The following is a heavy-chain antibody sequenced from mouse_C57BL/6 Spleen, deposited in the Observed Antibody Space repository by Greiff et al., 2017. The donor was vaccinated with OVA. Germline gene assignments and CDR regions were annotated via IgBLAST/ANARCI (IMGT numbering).Heavy chain of an antibody. CDR3: AIPAYYYGSSYEAY. Sequence: QVQLKQPGAELVKPGASVKVSCKASGYTFTSYWMHWVKQRPGQGLEWIGRIHPSDSDTNYNQKFKGKATLTVDKSSSTAYMQLSSLTSEDSAVYYCAIPAYYYGSSYEAYWGQGTLVTVSA. D-gene: IGHD1-1*01. J-gene: IGHJ3*01. CDR2: IHPSDSDT. V-gene: IGHV1-74*01. CDR1: GYTFTSYW.